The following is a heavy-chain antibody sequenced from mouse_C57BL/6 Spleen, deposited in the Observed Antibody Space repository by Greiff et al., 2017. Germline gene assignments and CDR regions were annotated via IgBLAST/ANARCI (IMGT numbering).Heavy chain of an antibody. J-gene: IGHJ2*01. CDR3: ARSRLYGSSYGY. CDR1: GYAFTNYL. V-gene: IGHV1-54*01. CDR2: INPGSGGT. D-gene: IGHD1-1*01. Sequence: QVQLKESGAELVRPGTSVKVSCKASGYAFTNYLIAWVKQRPGQGLEWIGVINPGSGGTNYNEKFKGKATLTADKSSSTAYMQLSSLTSEDSAVYFCARSRLYGSSYGYWGQGTTLTVSS.